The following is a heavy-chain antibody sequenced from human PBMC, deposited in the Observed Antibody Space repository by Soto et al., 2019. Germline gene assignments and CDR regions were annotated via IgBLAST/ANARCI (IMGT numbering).Heavy chain of an antibody. D-gene: IGHD4-17*01. CDR3: ARVINYGDSAPFDP. Sequence: QVQLQESGPGLVKPSETLSLTCSVSGGSISSYYWTWIRQPPGKGLEWIGYIYYSGGTNYNPPLKTRVTISVDTSKIQFSLTLSSVTAADTAVYYCARVINYGDSAPFDPWGQGTLVTVSS. CDR2: IYYSGGT. CDR1: GGSISSYY. V-gene: IGHV4-59*01. J-gene: IGHJ5*02.